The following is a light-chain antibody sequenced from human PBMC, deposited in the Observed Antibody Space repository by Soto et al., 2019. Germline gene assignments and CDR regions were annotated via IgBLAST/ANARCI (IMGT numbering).Light chain of an antibody. CDR3: CPYAGSCTWV. CDR2: DVS. CDR1: SSDVGGYNY. Sequence: QSVLTQPRSVSGSPGQSVTISCTGTSSDVGGYNYVSWYQQHPGKAPKLMIYDVSNRPSGVPDRLSASKSGNAAPLPISGLLAEEEADYYCCPYAGSCTWVFGGGTKLTVL. V-gene: IGLV2-11*01. J-gene: IGLJ3*02.